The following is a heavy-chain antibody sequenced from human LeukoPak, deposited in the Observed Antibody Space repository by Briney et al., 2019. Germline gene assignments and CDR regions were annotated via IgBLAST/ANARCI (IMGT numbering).Heavy chain of an antibody. CDR2: IRSKAYGGTT. D-gene: IGHD2-15*01. V-gene: IGHV3-49*03. CDR1: GFTFGDYA. J-gene: IGHJ4*02. Sequence: GRSLRLSCTASGFTFGDYAMSWFRQAPGKGLEWVGFIRSKAYGGTTEYAASVKGRFTISRDDSKSIAYLQMNSLKTEDTAVYYCTRASGGVVVVAATAYWGQGTLVTVSS. CDR3: TRASGGVVVVAATAY.